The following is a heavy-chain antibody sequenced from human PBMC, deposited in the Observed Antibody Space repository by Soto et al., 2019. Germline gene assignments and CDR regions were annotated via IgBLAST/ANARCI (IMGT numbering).Heavy chain of an antibody. Sequence: QVQLVQSGAEVKKPGSSVKVSCKASGGTFSSYAISWVRQAPGQGLEWMGGIIPIFGTANYAQKFQGRVTITADESTSTAYMELSSLRSEDTAVYYCARVDIVVVVAATPGNYYGLDVWGQGTTVTVSS. V-gene: IGHV1-69*12. CDR1: GGTFSSYA. CDR2: IIPIFGTA. J-gene: IGHJ6*02. D-gene: IGHD2-15*01. CDR3: ARVDIVVVVAATPGNYYGLDV.